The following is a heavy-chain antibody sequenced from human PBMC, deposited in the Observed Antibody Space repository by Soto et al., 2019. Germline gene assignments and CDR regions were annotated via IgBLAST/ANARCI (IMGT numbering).Heavy chain of an antibody. CDR1: GFTFSSST. D-gene: IGHD3-10*01. J-gene: IGHJ4*02. V-gene: IGHV3-21*06. CDR3: ARDLGEVSAI. CDR2: ISSSSSYI. Sequence: PGGSLRLSCVGSGFTFSSSTMSWVRQAPGRGLEWLSAISSSSSYIYYADSLKGRFTISRDNAKNSLYLQMYSLRVGDTALYYCARDLGEVSAIWGQGSPVTVSS.